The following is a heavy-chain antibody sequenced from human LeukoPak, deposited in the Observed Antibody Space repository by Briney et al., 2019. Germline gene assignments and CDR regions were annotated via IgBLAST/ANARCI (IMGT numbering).Heavy chain of an antibody. Sequence: SETLSLTCAVSGVSSDDYYWSWVRQTPGKGLEWVGEINHSGYTNDSPSLKSRVTLSIDTSRKQFSLNLRSVTVADTGIYYCTRMTAGHDYWGQGTLVTVSS. CDR2: INHSGYT. D-gene: IGHD2-21*02. V-gene: IGHV4-34*01. J-gene: IGHJ4*02. CDR1: GVSSDDYY. CDR3: TRMTAGHDY.